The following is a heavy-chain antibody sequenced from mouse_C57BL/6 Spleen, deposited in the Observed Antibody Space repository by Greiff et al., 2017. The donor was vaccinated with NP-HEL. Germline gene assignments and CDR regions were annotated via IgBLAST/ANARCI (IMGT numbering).Heavy chain of an antibody. CDR3: ARWGSTMVTRGYFDY. Sequence: QVQLQQSGPELVKPGASVKISCKASGYSFTSYYIHWVKQRPGQGLEWIGWIYPGSGNTKYNEKFKGKATLTADTSSSTAYMQLSSLTSEDSAVYYCARWGSTMVTRGYFDYWGQGTTLTVSS. CDR1: GYSFTSYY. J-gene: IGHJ2*01. CDR2: IYPGSGNT. V-gene: IGHV1-66*01. D-gene: IGHD2-2*01.